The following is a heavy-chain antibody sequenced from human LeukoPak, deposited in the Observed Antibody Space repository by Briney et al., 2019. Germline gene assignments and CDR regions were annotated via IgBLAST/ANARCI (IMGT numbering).Heavy chain of an antibody. CDR3: ARDWSMTTLDY. CDR1: GYTFIGYY. CDR2: INPNSGGT. D-gene: IGHD4-17*01. J-gene: IGHJ4*02. Sequence: ASVKVSCKAFGYTFIGYYMHWVRQAPGQGLEWMGRINPNSGGTDYAQKFQGRVTMTRDSSISIAYLEFSSLRSDDTAVYYCARDWSMTTLDYWGQGTLVTVSS. V-gene: IGHV1-2*06.